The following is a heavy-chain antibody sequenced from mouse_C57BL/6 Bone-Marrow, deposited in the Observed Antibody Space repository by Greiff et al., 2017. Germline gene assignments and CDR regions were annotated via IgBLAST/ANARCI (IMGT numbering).Heavy chain of an antibody. V-gene: IGHV1-22*01. CDR3: ARDGYNWYFDV. D-gene: IGHD2-3*01. J-gene: IGHJ1*03. CDR1: GYTFTDYN. CDR2: INPNNGGT. Sequence: EVKVVESGPELVKPGASVKMSCKASGYTFTDYNMHWVKQSHGKSLEWIGYINPNNGGTSYNQKFKGKATLTVNKSSSTAYMELRSLTSEDSAVYYCARDGYNWYFDVWGTGTTVTVSS.